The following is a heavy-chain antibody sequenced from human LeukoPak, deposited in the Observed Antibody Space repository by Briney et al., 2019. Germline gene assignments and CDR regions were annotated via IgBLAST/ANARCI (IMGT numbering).Heavy chain of an antibody. D-gene: IGHD1-26*01. V-gene: IGHV4-39*01. J-gene: IGHJ4*02. CDR2: IYYSGST. Sequence: KASETLSPTCTVSGGSISSSSYYWGWIRQPPGKGLEWIGSIYYSGSTYYNPSLKSRVTISVDTSKNQFSLKLSSVTAADTAVYYCARILDNFDYWGQGTLVTVSS. CDR1: GGSISSSSYY. CDR3: ARILDNFDY.